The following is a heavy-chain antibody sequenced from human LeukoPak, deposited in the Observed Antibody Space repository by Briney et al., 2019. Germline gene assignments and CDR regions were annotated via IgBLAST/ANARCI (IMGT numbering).Heavy chain of an antibody. V-gene: IGHV1-46*01. J-gene: IGHJ5*02. CDR2: INPSGGST. CDR3: AREGFRYYDSSGNNWFDP. D-gene: IGHD3-22*01. Sequence: GASVKVSCKASGYTLTGYYMHWVRQAPGQGLEWMGIINPSGGSTSYAQKFQGRVTMTRDTSTSTVYMELSSLRSEDTAVYYCAREGFRYYDSSGNNWFDPWGQGTLVTVSS. CDR1: GYTLTGYY.